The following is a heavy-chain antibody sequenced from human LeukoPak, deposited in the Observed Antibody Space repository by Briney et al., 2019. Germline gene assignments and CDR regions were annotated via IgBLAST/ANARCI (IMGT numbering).Heavy chain of an antibody. J-gene: IGHJ4*02. V-gene: IGHV3-48*03. D-gene: IGHD3-22*01. CDR3: ARSGRDYYDSNFDY. Sequence: GGSLRLSCAASGFTFSSDEMNWVRQAPGKGLEWVSYISSSGSTIYYADSVKGRFTISRDNAKNSLYLQMNSLRAEDTAVYYCARSGRDYYDSNFDYWGQGTLVTVSS. CDR2: ISSSGSTI. CDR1: GFTFSSDE.